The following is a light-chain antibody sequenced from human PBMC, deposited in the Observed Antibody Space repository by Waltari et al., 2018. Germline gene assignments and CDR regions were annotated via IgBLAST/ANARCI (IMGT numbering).Light chain of an antibody. CDR1: QSISTN. Sequence: DIVMTQSPATLSVSPGERATLSCMASQSISTNLAWYQQNTGQAPRLLIYGASTRATGFPALFSVSGLGTEFTLTISSLRSESFAVYFCRHYHNSPPITFSHGTRLDIK. V-gene: IGKV3-15*01. J-gene: IGKJ5*01. CDR3: RHYHNSPPIT. CDR2: GAS.